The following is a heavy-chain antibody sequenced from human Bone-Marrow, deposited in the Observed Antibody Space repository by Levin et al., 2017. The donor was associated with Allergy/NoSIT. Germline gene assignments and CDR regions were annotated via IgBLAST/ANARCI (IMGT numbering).Heavy chain of an antibody. CDR1: GYTFTSYD. D-gene: IGHD3-22*01. J-gene: IGHJ5*02. CDR3: ARGRITMIVVVITENWFDP. Sequence: GGSLRLSCKASGYTFTSYDINWVRQATGQGLEWMGWMNPNSGNTGYAQKFQGRVTMTRNTSISTAYMELSSLRSEDTAVYYCARGRITMIVVVITENWFDPWGQGTLVTVSS. V-gene: IGHV1-8*01. CDR2: MNPNSGNT.